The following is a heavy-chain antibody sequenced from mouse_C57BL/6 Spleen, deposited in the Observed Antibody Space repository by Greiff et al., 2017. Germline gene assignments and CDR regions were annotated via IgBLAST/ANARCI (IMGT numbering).Heavy chain of an antibody. D-gene: IGHD1-1*01. V-gene: IGHV1-15*01. CDR2: IDPETGGT. CDR3: TRSHYGSSYGDY. J-gene: IGHJ2*01. CDR1: GYTFTDYE. Sequence: VQLQQSGAELVRPGASVTLSCKASGYTFTDYEMHWVKQTPVHGLEWIGAIDPETGGTAYNQKFKGKAILTADKSSSTAYMELRSLTSEDSAVYYCTRSHYGSSYGDYGGQGTTLTVSS.